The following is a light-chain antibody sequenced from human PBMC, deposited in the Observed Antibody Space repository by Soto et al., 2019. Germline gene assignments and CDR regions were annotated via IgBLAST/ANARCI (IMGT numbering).Light chain of an antibody. V-gene: IGKV1-33*01. CDR2: DAS. CDR3: QQYDKLP. CDR1: QDISNY. J-gene: IGKJ4*01. Sequence: DIQMTQSPSSLSASVGDRVTITCQASQDISNYLNWYQQKPGKAPKLLIYDASNLETGVPSRVSGSGSGTDFTFTISSLQPEDIATYYCQQYDKLPFGGGTKVEIK.